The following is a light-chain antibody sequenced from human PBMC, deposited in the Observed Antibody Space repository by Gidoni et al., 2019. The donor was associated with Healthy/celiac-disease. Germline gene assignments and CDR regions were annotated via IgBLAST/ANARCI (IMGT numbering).Light chain of an antibody. CDR1: QGISSY. CDR2: AAS. CDR3: QQLNSYPRT. Sequence: DIQLTQSPSFLSASVGDRVTITCRASQGISSYLAWYQQKPGKAPKLLIYAASTLQSGVPSRFSGSGSGTEFTLTISSLQPEDFATYYCQQLNSYPRTLXXXTKVEIK. J-gene: IGKJ1*01. V-gene: IGKV1-9*01.